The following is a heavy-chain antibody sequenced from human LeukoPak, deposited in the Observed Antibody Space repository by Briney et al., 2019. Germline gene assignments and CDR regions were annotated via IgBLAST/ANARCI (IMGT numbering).Heavy chain of an antibody. CDR1: GFTFSSYE. Sequence: PGGSLRLSCAASGFTFSSYEMNWVRQAPGKGLEWVSYISSSGSTIYYADSVKGRFTISRDSPKNSLYPQMNTLRADYTAVYYCARGKIRYLFDYWGQGTLLTV. D-gene: IGHD3-9*01. CDR3: ARGKIRYLFDY. J-gene: IGHJ4*02. CDR2: ISSSGSTI. V-gene: IGHV3-48*03.